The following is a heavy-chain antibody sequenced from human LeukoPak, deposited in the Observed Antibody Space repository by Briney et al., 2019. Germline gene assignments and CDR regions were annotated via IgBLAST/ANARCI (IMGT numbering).Heavy chain of an antibody. CDR1: GGSTSSDY. D-gene: IGHD3-16*01. Sequence: SETLSLTCTVSGGSTSSDYWSWIRPSPGKGLEWVGYVYNSGDTGKNPSLKSRVTILLDTSKNQCSLKPTSVSAADTAVYYCARLKLGAYFDLWGRGTLVTVFS. CDR3: ARLKLGAYFDL. J-gene: IGHJ2*01. CDR2: VYNSGDT. V-gene: IGHV4-59*08.